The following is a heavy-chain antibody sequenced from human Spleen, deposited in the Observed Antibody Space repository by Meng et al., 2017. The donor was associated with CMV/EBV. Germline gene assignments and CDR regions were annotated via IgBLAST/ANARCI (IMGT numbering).Heavy chain of an antibody. CDR2: IIPILGIA. J-gene: IGHJ5*02. D-gene: IGHD6-19*01. Sequence: SVKVSCKASGGTFSSYTISWVRQAPGQGLEWMGRIIPILGIANYAQKFQGRVTITADKSTSTAYMELSSLRSEDTAVYYCAREQPSSVAGTSRWFDPWGQGTLVTVSS. CDR1: GGTFSSYT. V-gene: IGHV1-69*04. CDR3: AREQPSSVAGTSRWFDP.